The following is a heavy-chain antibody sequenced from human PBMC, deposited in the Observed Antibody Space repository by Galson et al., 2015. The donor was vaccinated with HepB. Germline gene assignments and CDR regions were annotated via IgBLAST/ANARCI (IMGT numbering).Heavy chain of an antibody. CDR3: TKVYYYDSSGYSYVWYFDL. Sequence: SLRLSCAASGFTFSNAWMSWVRQAPGKGLEWVGRIKSKTDGGTTDYTAPVQGRFTISRDDSKNTVYLQMNSLKTEDTAVYYCTKVYYYDSSGYSYVWYFDLWGRGTLVTVSS. V-gene: IGHV3-15*01. CDR2: IKSKTDGGTT. CDR1: GFTFSNAW. D-gene: IGHD3-22*01. J-gene: IGHJ2*01.